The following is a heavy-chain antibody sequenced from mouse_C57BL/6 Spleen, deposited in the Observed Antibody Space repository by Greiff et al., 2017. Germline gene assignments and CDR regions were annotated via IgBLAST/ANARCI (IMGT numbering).Heavy chain of an antibody. V-gene: IGHV1-72*01. D-gene: IGHD2-3*01. CDR1: GYTFTSYW. CDR2: IDPNSGGT. Sequence: QVQLQQPGAELVKPGASVKLSCKASGYTFTSYWMHWVKQRPGRGLEWIARIDPNSGGTKYNEKFKSKATLTVDKPSSTAYMQLSSLTSEDSAVYYCARSYDGNYVYFDVWGTGTTVTVSS. CDR3: ARSYDGNYVYFDV. J-gene: IGHJ1*03.